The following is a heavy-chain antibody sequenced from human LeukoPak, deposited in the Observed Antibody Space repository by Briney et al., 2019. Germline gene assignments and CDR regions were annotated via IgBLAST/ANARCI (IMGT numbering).Heavy chain of an antibody. D-gene: IGHD6-13*01. Sequence: AGGSLRLSCAASGFTFSSYAMSWVRKAPGKGLEWVSAISGSGGSTYYADSVKGRFTISRDNSKNTLYLQMNSLRAEDTALYYCAKDIFTGIAAAGAIDYWGQGTLVTVSS. V-gene: IGHV3-23*01. CDR3: AKDIFTGIAAAGAIDY. J-gene: IGHJ4*02. CDR2: ISGSGGST. CDR1: GFTFSSYA.